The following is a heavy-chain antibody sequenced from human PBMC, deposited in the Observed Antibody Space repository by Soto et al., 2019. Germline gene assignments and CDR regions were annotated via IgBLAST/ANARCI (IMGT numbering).Heavy chain of an antibody. J-gene: IGHJ6*02. Sequence: PSETLSLTCTVSGGSISSYYWSWIRQPPGKGLEWIGYIYYSGSTNYNPSLKSRVTISVDTSKNQFSLKLSSVTAADTAVYYCAAFEYNWNFHYYYYYGMDVWGQGTTVTVSS. V-gene: IGHV4-59*12. CDR2: IYYSGST. CDR1: GGSISSYY. D-gene: IGHD1-1*01. CDR3: AAFEYNWNFHYYYYYGMDV.